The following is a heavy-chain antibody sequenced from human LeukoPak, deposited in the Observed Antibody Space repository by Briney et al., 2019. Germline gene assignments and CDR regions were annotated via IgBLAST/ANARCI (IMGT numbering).Heavy chain of an antibody. CDR1: GYTFTSYA. Sequence: ASVEVSCKASGYTFTSYAMNWVRQAPGQGLEWMGLINTNTGNPTYAQGFTGRFVFSLDTSVSTAYLQISSLKAEDTAVYYCARFPPIVVVPAANVGDYWGQGTLVTVSS. V-gene: IGHV7-4-1*02. D-gene: IGHD2-2*01. CDR2: INTNTGNP. J-gene: IGHJ4*02. CDR3: ARFPPIVVVPAANVGDY.